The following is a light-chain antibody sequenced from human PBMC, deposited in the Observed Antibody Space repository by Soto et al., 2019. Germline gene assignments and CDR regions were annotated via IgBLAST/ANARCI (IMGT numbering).Light chain of an antibody. CDR2: AAS. V-gene: IGKV1-39*01. J-gene: IGKJ2*01. CDR1: QSISSY. CDR3: PQSYSTPYS. Sequence: DIQMTQSPSSLSASVGDRVTITCRASQSISSYLNWYQQKPGKAPKLLIYAASSLQSGVPSRFSGSGSGTDFTLTISRLQPEDFATYYCPQSYSTPYSFGQGTKLEIK.